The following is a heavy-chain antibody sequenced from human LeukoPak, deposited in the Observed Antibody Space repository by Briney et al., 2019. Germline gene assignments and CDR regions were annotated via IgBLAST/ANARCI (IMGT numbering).Heavy chain of an antibody. Sequence: ASVKVSRKASGYTFTGYYMHWVRQAPGQGLEWMGWINPNSGGTNYAQKFQGRVTMTRDTSISTAYMELSRLRSEDTAVYYCAREASGGYFDYWGQGTLVTVSS. V-gene: IGHV1-2*02. CDR1: GYTFTGYY. CDR2: INPNSGGT. J-gene: IGHJ4*02. CDR3: AREASGGYFDY. D-gene: IGHD4-23*01.